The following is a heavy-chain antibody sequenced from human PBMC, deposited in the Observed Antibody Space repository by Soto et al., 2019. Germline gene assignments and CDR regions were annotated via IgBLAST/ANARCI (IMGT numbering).Heavy chain of an antibody. CDR3: ARGDYYDTSGPFSDAFDI. V-gene: IGHV3-7*04. J-gene: IGHJ3*02. D-gene: IGHD3-22*01. Sequence: PGGSLRLSCAASGFTFSSYWMSWVRQAPGKGLEWVANIKQDGSEKYYVDSVKGRFTIPRDNAKNSLYLQMNSLRAEDTAVYYCARGDYYDTSGPFSDAFDIWGQGTMVTVSS. CDR1: GFTFSSYW. CDR2: IKQDGSEK.